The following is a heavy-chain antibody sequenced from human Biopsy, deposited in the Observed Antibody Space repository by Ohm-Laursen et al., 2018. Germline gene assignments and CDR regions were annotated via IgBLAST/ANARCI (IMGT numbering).Heavy chain of an antibody. CDR1: GTSIITYS. CDR2: IYVSGST. D-gene: IGHD2-2*01. V-gene: IGHV4-4*07. CDR3: ARDFCDTTSCYPQN. J-gene: IGHJ4*02. Sequence: SDTLSLTCSVSGTSIITYSWSWIRQPAGKGLEWIGRIYVSGSTNYNPSLKSRVTMSLDTSESRFSLKLSSVTAADTAVYYCARDFCDTTSCYPQNWGQGTLVTVSS.